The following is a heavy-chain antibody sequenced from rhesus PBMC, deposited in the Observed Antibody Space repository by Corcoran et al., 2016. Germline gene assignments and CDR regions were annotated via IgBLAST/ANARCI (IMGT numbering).Heavy chain of an antibody. CDR2: ISYGGST. V-gene: IGHV4-122*02. CDR1: GYSISSGYG. D-gene: IGHD6-31*01. Sequence: QLQLQESGPGLVKPSETLSLTCAVSGYSISSGYGWSWIRQPPGKGLEWIWYISYGGSTSYNPSLHSRVTISRDTSKNQFSLKLSSVTAADTAVYYWAREGGYSSGWVDYWGQGVLVTVSS. J-gene: IGHJ4*01. CDR3: AREGGYSSGWVDY.